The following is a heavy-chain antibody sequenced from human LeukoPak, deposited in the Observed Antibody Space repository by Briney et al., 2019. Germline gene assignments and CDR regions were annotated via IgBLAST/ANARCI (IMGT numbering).Heavy chain of an antibody. D-gene: IGHD3-10*01. CDR3: ARDRYYYGSGEDAFDI. CDR1: GGSISSYY. CDR2: IYYSGST. V-gene: IGHV4-59*12. Sequence: SETLSLTCTVSGGSISSYYWSWIRQPPGKGLEWIGYIYYSGSTNYNPSLKSRDTISVDTSKNQFSLKLTSVTAADTAVYYCARDRYYYGSGEDAFDIWGQGTMVTVSS. J-gene: IGHJ3*02.